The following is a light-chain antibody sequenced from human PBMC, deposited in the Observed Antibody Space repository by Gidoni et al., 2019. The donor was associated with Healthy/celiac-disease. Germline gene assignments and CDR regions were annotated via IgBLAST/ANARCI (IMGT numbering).Light chain of an antibody. CDR1: QSISSY. CDR2: AAS. CDR3: QQSYSTPQT. J-gene: IGKJ1*01. Sequence: DIQMTQSPSSLSASVGDRVTITCRASQSISSYLNWYQQKPGKAPKLLIYAASSLQSGVPSRLSGSGSGTDFTLTISSLQPEDFATYYCQQSYSTPQTFGQXTKVEIK. V-gene: IGKV1-39*01.